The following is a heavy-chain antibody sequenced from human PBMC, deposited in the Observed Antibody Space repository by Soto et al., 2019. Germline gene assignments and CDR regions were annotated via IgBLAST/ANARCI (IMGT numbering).Heavy chain of an antibody. CDR3: AREKWKEYYLDAFDI. Sequence: EVQLVESGGGLVQPGGSLRLSCAASGFTFSSYSMNWVRQAPGKGLEWVSSITDTSSTIYYADSVKGRFTISRDNAKSSLFLQMNSLRDDDTAVYYCAREKWKEYYLDAFDIWGQGTMVTVSS. D-gene: IGHD1-26*01. CDR2: ITDTSSTI. CDR1: GFTFSSYS. V-gene: IGHV3-48*02. J-gene: IGHJ3*02.